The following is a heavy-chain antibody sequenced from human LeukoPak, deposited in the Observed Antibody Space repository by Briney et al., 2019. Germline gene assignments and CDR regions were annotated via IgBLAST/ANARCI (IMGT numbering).Heavy chain of an antibody. J-gene: IGHJ4*02. CDR2: ISGSGGST. Sequence: GGSLRLSCAASGFTFSSYAMSWVRQAPGKGLEWVSAISGSGGSTYYADSVKGRFTISRDNSKNTLYLQMNSLRAEDTAVYYCARASAKYYYDSSGYLFDYWGQGTLVTVSS. CDR1: GFTFSSYA. CDR3: ARASAKYYYDSSGYLFDY. V-gene: IGHV3-23*01. D-gene: IGHD3-22*01.